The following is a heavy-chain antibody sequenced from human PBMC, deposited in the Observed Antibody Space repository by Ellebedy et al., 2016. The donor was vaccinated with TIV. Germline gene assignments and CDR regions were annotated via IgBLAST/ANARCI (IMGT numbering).Heavy chain of an antibody. CDR2: IIPIFGSA. D-gene: IGHD5-24*01. CDR1: GGTFSTSA. V-gene: IGHV1-69*13. Sequence: SVKVSCXASGGTFSTSALSWVRQAPGQGLEWMGGIIPIFGSAIYAQKFQGTVRIIADESTSTAHMELSSLRSDDAAVYYCARGPTFTAPFLNWGQGTLVTFSS. J-gene: IGHJ4*02. CDR3: ARGPTFTAPFLN.